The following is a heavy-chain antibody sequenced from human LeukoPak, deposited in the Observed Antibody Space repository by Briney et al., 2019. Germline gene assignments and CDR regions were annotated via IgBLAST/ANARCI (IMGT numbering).Heavy chain of an antibody. V-gene: IGHV3-43*01. Sequence: GGSLRLSCKGSGFKFADAPMHWVRQPPRKGLEWIALITWDATDSYYADSVKGRFTISRDDSRDTLYLQMNSLRSEDTALYFCAKDVSFRRGHNFDASDIWGLGTMVTVSS. J-gene: IGHJ3*02. CDR1: GFKFADAP. CDR3: AKDVSFRRGHNFDASDI. CDR2: ITWDATDS. D-gene: IGHD5-24*01.